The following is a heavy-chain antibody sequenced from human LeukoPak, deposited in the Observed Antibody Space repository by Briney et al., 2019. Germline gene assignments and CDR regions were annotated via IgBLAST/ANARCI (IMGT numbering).Heavy chain of an antibody. J-gene: IGHJ4*02. Sequence: KAGGSLRLSCAASGFTFGNAWMTWVRQAPGKGLEWVGRIKSKTDGGTTEYAAPVKGRFTISRDDSRTTLYLQMNSLKTEDTAVYYCTTELRWELPYLLDYWGQGTLVTISS. V-gene: IGHV3-15*01. CDR3: TTELRWELPYLLDY. D-gene: IGHD1-26*01. CDR2: IKSKTDGGTT. CDR1: GFTFGNAW.